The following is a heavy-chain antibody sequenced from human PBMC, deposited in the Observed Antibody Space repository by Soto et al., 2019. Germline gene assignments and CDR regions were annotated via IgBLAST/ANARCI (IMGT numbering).Heavy chain of an antibody. CDR2: NGGSRGGT. CDR3: ASAKAVVVAPLVI. J-gene: IGHJ3*02. D-gene: IGHD2-15*01. CDR1: GFPFSRVA. V-gene: IGHV3-23*01. Sequence: EVQLLESGGGLVQPGGSLRLSCTASGFPFSRVAMSWVRQAPGQGLEWVASISANGGSRGGTYYADSVKGRFTISRDNSKNTLDLQVDSLTGADTAVYFCASAKAVVVAPLVIWGQGTMVTVSS.